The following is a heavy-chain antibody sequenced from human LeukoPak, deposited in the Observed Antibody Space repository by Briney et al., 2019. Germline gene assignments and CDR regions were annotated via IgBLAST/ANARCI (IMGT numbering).Heavy chain of an antibody. V-gene: IGHV3-21*01. J-gene: IGHJ4*02. D-gene: IGHD5-18*01. CDR3: ARASGDIVETATMGSY. CDR1: GFTFSSYS. CDR2: ISSSSSSI. Sequence: GGSLRLSCSASGFTFSSYSMNWVRQAPGKGLEWVSSISSSSSSIYYADSVKGRFTISRDNAKNSLYLQMNSLRAEDTAVYYCARASGDIVETATMGSYWGQGTLVTVSS.